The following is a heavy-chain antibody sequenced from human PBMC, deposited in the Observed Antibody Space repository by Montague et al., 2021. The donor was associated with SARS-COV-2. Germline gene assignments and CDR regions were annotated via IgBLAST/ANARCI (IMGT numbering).Heavy chain of an antibody. V-gene: IGHV4-39*07. CDR3: ARVGRQQLVRLSGMDV. CDR1: GGSISSSSYY. D-gene: IGHD6-13*01. Sequence: SETLSLTCTVSGGSISSSSYYWGWIRQPPGKGLEWIGSIYYSGSTYCNPSLKSRVTISVDTSKNQFSLKLSSVTAADTAVYYCARVGRQQLVRLSGMDVWGQGTTGTVSS. J-gene: IGHJ6*02. CDR2: IYYSGST.